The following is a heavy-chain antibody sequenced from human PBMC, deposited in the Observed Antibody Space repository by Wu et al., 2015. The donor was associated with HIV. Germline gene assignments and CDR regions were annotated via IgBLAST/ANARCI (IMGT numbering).Heavy chain of an antibody. Sequence: QVHLVQSGAELKKPGTSVNVSCQASGYRFTAFGFSWVRQAPGQGLEWMGWISAYNGNTDYAQKFQGRVTMTTDTSTSTAYMELRSLRSDDTAMYYCARNIVVVPAAMGRNTPRLVDYWGQGTLVTVSS. D-gene: IGHD2-2*01. J-gene: IGHJ4*02. V-gene: IGHV1-18*01. CDR3: ARNIVVVPAAMGRNTPRLVDY. CDR1: GYRFTAFG. CDR2: ISAYNGNT.